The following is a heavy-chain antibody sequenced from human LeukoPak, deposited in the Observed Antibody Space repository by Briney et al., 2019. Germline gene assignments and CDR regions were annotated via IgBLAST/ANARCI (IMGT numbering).Heavy chain of an antibody. J-gene: IGHJ4*02. V-gene: IGHV1-2*02. CDR3: ARVLTAAAGKSHFDY. CDR1: GYTFTGYY. D-gene: IGHD6-13*01. CDR2: INPNSGGT. Sequence: ASVKVSCKASGYTFTGYYMHWVRQAPGQGLEWMGWINPNSGGTNYAQKFRGRVTMTRDTSISTAYMELSRLRSDDTAVYYCARVLTAAAGKSHFDYWGQGTLVTVSS.